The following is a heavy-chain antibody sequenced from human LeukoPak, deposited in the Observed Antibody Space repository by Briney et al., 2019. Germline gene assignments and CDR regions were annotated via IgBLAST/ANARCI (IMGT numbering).Heavy chain of an antibody. J-gene: IGHJ2*01. CDR2: VYYSGTT. V-gene: IGHV4-59*12. CDR1: GDSISTYY. Sequence: SETLSLTCTVSGDSISTYYWTWIRQPPGEGLGWIGYVYYSGTTNYNPSLKSRVTISVDTSKNHFSLKLSSVTAADTAVYYCAKSDIVVVPAARYWYFDLWGRGTLVTVSS. CDR3: AKSDIVVVPAARYWYFDL. D-gene: IGHD2-2*01.